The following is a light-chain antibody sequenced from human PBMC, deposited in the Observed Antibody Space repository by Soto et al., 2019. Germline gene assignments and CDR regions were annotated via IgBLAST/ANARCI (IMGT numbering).Light chain of an antibody. Sequence: QCVLTQPASVYGSPGQWIAISCTGTSSDVGSHDLVSWYQQQSGKVPKLIIYDVSSRPSGVSNRFSGSKSGNTASLTISGLQAEDEADYYCSSFTSTTTYVFGTGTKVTVL. CDR1: SSDVGSHDL. CDR2: DVS. V-gene: IGLV2-14*02. J-gene: IGLJ1*01. CDR3: SSFTSTTTYV.